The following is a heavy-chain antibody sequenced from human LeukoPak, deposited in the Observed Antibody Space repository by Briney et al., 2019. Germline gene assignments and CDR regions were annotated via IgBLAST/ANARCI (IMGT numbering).Heavy chain of an antibody. V-gene: IGHV3-30*18. CDR1: GFTFSSYG. CDR2: ISYDGSNK. J-gene: IGHJ5*02. D-gene: IGHD3-3*01. Sequence: PGGSLRLSCAASGFTFSSYGTHWVRQAPGKGLEWVAVISYDGSNKYYADSVKGRFTISRDNSKNTLYLQMNSLRAEDTAVYYCAKDSVSVLRFLEWLLPPNWFDPWGQGTLVTVSS. CDR3: AKDSVSVLRFLEWLLPPNWFDP.